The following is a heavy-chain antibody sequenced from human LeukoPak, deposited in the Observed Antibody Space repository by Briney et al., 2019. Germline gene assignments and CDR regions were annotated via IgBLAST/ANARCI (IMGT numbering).Heavy chain of an antibody. Sequence: PGGSLRLSCTASGFTFGDYAMSWFRQAPGKGLEWVGFIRSKAYGGTTEYAASVKGRFTISRDDSKSIAYLQMNSLKTEDTAVYYCTRDRYDFWSGRVHWYYYYYMDVWGKGTTVNVSS. J-gene: IGHJ6*03. CDR2: IRSKAYGGTT. D-gene: IGHD3-3*01. CDR1: GFTFGDYA. CDR3: TRDRYDFWSGRVHWYYYYYMDV. V-gene: IGHV3-49*03.